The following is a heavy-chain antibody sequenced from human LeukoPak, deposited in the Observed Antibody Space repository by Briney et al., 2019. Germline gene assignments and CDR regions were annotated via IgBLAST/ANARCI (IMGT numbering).Heavy chain of an antibody. CDR2: IHAGNGNI. CDR3: ARDSNLNY. Sequence: ASVKVSCKASGYTFTTYAIHWVRQAPGQRPEWTGWIHAGNGNIVYSQRFQGRVTITRDTSASTVYMELSSLRSADTAVYYCARDSNLNYWGQGTLVTVSS. V-gene: IGHV1-3*01. CDR1: GYTFTTYA. J-gene: IGHJ4*02. D-gene: IGHD1-14*01.